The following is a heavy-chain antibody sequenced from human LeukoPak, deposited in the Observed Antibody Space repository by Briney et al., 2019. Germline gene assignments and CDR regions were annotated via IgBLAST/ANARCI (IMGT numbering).Heavy chain of an antibody. CDR2: INSDGSST. J-gene: IGHJ3*02. Sequence: RGSLRLSCAASGFTFSSYWMHWVRQAPGKGLVWVSRINSDGSSTSYADSVKGRFTISRDNAKNTLCLQMNSLRAEDTAVYYCARDRERYSGYVDAFDIWGQGTMVTVSS. V-gene: IGHV3-74*01. D-gene: IGHD5-12*01. CDR3: ARDRERYSGYVDAFDI. CDR1: GFTFSSYW.